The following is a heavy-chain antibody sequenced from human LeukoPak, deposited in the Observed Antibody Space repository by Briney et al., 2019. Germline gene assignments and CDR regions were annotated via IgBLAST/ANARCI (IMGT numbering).Heavy chain of an antibody. V-gene: IGHV3-11*01. CDR1: GFTFSSLD. CDR3: ARDYGGNSDGGFDY. J-gene: IGHJ4*02. D-gene: IGHD4-23*01. CDR2: ISSSGSTI. Sequence: PGGSLRLSCAASGFTFSSLDMIWVPQAPGRGLVGVIYISSSGSTIYYADSVKGRFTISRDNDKHSLYLQMNSLRAEDTAVYYCARDYGGNSDGGFDYWGQGTLVTVSS.